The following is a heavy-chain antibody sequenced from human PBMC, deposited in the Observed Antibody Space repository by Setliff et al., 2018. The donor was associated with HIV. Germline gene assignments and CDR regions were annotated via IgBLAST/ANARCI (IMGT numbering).Heavy chain of an antibody. CDR3: AREVPLGIAGGGILGYFDS. Sequence: SETLSLTCSVSGGSISGYYWNWVRQPPGKGLEWMGYIYYSGSTDYNPALKRRVTISLDTSKNQFSLKLSSVTAADTAVYYCAREVPLGIAGGGILGYFDSWGQGTLVTVSS. J-gene: IGHJ4*02. V-gene: IGHV4-59*01. D-gene: IGHD6-19*01. CDR2: IYYSGST. CDR1: GGSISGYY.